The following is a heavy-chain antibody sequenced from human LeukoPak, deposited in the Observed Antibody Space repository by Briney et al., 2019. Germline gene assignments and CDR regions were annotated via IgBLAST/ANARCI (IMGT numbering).Heavy chain of an antibody. V-gene: IGHV3-15*01. CDR3: TTADHKNFDY. CDR1: GFTFSNAW. D-gene: IGHD2/OR15-2a*01. CDR2: IKSKTDGETT. Sequence: PGGSLRLSCAASGFTFSNAWMSWVRQAPGKGLEWVGRIKSKTDGETTDYAAPVKGRFTISRDDSKNTLYLQMNSLKTEDTAVYYCTTADHKNFDYWGQGTLVTVSS. J-gene: IGHJ4*02.